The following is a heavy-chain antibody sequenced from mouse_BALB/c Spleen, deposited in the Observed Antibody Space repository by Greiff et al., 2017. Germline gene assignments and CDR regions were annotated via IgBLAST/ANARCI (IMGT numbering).Heavy chain of an antibody. CDR3: ARDGYYY. D-gene: IGHD2-3*01. Sequence: EVKVVESGGGLVQPGGSRKLSCAASGFTFSSFGMHWVRQAPEKGLEWVAYISSGSSTIYYADTVKGRFTISRDNPKNTLFLQMTSLRSEDTAMYYCARDGYYYWGQGTTLTVSS. CDR2: ISSGSSTI. CDR1: GFTFSSFG. V-gene: IGHV5-17*02. J-gene: IGHJ2*01.